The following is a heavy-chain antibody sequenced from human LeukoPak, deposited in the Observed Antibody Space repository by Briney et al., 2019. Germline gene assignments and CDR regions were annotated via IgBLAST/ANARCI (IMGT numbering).Heavy chain of an antibody. CDR3: ARDRTDIVVGHYYYMDV. CDR1: GFTFDDYA. CDR2: ISWNSDTR. D-gene: IGHD2-2*01. V-gene: IGHV3-9*01. Sequence: GGSLRLSCAVSGFTFDDYAMHWVRQVPGKGLEWVAGISWNSDTRGYVDSVKGRFTISRDNARNSLYLQMNSLRAEDTAVYYCARDRTDIVVGHYYYMDVWGEGTTVTVSS. J-gene: IGHJ6*03.